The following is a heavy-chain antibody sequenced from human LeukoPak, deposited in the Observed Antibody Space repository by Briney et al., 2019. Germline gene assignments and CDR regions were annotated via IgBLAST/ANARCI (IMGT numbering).Heavy chain of an antibody. V-gene: IGHV3-7*01. CDR3: ARALFVISASSSVFDI. D-gene: IGHD3-16*02. Sequence: GGSLRLSCAASGFTFSSYWMSWVRQPPGKGLEWVANIKQDGSEKYYVDSVTGRFNISRDNVKHSLYMQMNSLRAEDTAVYYCARALFVISASSSVFDIWGQGTMVTVSS. CDR1: GFTFSSYW. CDR2: IKQDGSEK. J-gene: IGHJ3*02.